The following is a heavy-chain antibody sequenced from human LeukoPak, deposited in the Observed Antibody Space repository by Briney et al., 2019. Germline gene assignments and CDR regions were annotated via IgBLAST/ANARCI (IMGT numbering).Heavy chain of an antibody. Sequence: PSETRSLTCGVSGGSITNTNYWTWVRQPPGKGLEWIGEVNLQGSTNYNPSLMGRVAISVDTSENHISLQLTSVTAADTAVYYCAREGGPYRPLDYSGQGTLVTVSS. V-gene: IGHV4-4*02. J-gene: IGHJ4*02. CDR2: VNLQGST. CDR3: AREGGPYRPLDY. CDR1: GGSITNTNY.